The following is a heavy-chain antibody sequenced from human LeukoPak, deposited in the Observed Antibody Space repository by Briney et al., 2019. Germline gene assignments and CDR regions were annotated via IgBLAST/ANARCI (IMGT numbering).Heavy chain of an antibody. Sequence: SGTLFLTCAVSGGSISSSYWWSWVRQPPGNGLEWIGEIYHSGSTKYNPSLKSRDTISVDKSKNHFSLKLNSVTAADTAVYYCASASRAVTSDNWGQGTLVTVSS. CDR1: GGSISSSYW. J-gene: IGHJ4*02. D-gene: IGHD4-17*01. CDR2: IYHSGST. CDR3: ASASRAVTSDN. V-gene: IGHV4-4*02.